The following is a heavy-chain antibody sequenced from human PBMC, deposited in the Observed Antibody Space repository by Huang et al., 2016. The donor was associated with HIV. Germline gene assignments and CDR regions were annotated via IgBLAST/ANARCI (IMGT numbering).Heavy chain of an antibody. V-gene: IGHV1-18*01. D-gene: IGHD3-22*01. Sequence: QVQLVQSGGEVKQPGASVRVSCKASGYDFGSYGMSWVRQAPGQGLEWLGWIGRDSREPRTEQKFQGRVTMTTDRSATTTYMELRSLRYDDTAVYYCARDTYYTDIWKRNDASFLWGQGTMITVYS. CDR1: GYDFGSYG. CDR3: ARDTYYTDIWKRNDASFL. CDR2: IGRDSREP. J-gene: IGHJ3*01.